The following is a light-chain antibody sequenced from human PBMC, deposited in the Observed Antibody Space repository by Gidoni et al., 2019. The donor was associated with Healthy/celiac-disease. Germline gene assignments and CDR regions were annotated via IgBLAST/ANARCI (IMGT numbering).Light chain of an antibody. CDR2: DVS. Sequence: QSALTQPRSVSGSPGQSVTISCTGTSSDVGGYNYVSWYHQHPGKAPKLMIYDVSKRPSGVPDRFSGSKSGNTASLTISGLQAEDEADYYCCSYAGSYIHVVFGGGTKLTVL. J-gene: IGLJ2*01. V-gene: IGLV2-11*01. CDR3: CSYAGSYIHVV. CDR1: SSDVGGYNY.